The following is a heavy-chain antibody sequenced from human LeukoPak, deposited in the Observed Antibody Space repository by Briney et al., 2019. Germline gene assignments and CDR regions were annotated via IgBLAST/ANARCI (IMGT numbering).Heavy chain of an antibody. V-gene: IGHV3-23*01. CDR1: GFTFSSYA. CDR3: AKGPAASLYYSYMDV. D-gene: IGHD2-2*01. CDR2: ISGSGGST. J-gene: IGHJ6*03. Sequence: PGGSLRLSCAASGFTFSSYAMSWVRQAPGKGLEWVSAISGSGGSTYYADSVKGGFTISRDNSKNTLYLQMNSLRAEDTAVYYCAKGPAASLYYSYMDVWGKGTTVTVSS.